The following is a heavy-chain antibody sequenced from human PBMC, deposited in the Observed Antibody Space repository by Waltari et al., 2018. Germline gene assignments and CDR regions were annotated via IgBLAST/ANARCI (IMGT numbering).Heavy chain of an antibody. CDR2: ISQSGNT. D-gene: IGHD2-15*01. CDR1: GGSLSGYY. CDR3: ARERQDRTDCSGGSCKRDY. Sequence: QVQPQQWGAGLLKPSETLSLTCAGNGGSLSGYYWSWLRLPPGKGLEWIGEISQSGNTNYNPSRKSRVSTSVDKSKNQFSLNLGSVSAADTAVYYCARERQDRTDCSGGSCKRDYWGQGTLVTVSS. V-gene: IGHV4-34*01. J-gene: IGHJ4*02.